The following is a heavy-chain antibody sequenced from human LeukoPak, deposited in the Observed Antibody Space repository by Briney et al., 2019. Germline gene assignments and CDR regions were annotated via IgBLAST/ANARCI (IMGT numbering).Heavy chain of an antibody. V-gene: IGHV1-69*05. J-gene: IGHJ3*02. D-gene: IGHD6-19*01. CDR1: GGTFSSYA. CDR2: IIPIFGTA. CDR3: ARESGQWLVRRAFDI. Sequence: EASVKVSCKTSGGTFSSYAISWVRQAPGQGLEWMGGIIPIFGTANYAQKFQGRVTITTDESTSTAYMELSSLRSEDTAVYYCARESGQWLVRRAFDIWGQGTMVTVSS.